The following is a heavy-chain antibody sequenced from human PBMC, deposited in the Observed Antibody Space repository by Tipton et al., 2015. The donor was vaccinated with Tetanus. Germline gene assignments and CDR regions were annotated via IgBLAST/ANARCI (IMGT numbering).Heavy chain of an antibody. CDR3: ARIPGAGVGYCSGVNCHYFDY. Sequence: SLRLSCAASGFTFSSYAMHWVRQAPGKGLEWVAVISYDGSNKYYADSVKGRFTISRDNSKNTLYLQMNSLRAEDTAVYYCARIPGAGVGYCSGVNCHYFDYWGQGTLVTVSS. CDR2: ISYDGSNK. D-gene: IGHD2-15*01. CDR1: GFTFSSYA. V-gene: IGHV3-30*04. J-gene: IGHJ4*02.